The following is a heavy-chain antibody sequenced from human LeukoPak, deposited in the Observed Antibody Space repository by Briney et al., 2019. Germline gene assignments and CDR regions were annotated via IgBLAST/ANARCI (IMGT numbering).Heavy chain of an antibody. Sequence: ASVKVSCKASGYTFTSYAMNWVRQAPGQGLEWMGWINTNTGNPTYAQGFTGRFVFSLDTSVSTAYLQISSLKAEDTAAYYCARDYWIVGATPVLAYWGQGTLVTVSS. J-gene: IGHJ4*02. CDR3: ARDYWIVGATPVLAY. D-gene: IGHD1-26*01. V-gene: IGHV7-4-1*02. CDR2: INTNTGNP. CDR1: GYTFTSYA.